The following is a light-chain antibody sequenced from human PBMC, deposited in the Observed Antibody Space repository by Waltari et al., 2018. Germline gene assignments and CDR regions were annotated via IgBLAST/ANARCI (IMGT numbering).Light chain of an antibody. J-gene: IGKJ2*01. V-gene: IGKV1-39*01. CDR2: VAS. Sequence: IQMTQSPSSLSASVGDSVTITCRASQSISTSLNWYQQIPGKAPKLLIYVASTFQSGVPSRFSGSGSGTDFSLTISSLQPEDFATYYCQQSYTTAYTFGQGTKLEIK. CDR1: QSISTS. CDR3: QQSYTTAYT.